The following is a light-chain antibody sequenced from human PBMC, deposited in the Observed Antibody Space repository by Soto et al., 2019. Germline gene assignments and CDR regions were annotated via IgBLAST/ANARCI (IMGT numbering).Light chain of an antibody. Sequence: QSALTQPASVSGSPGQSITISCTGTSSDVGGYNYVSWYQQHPGKAPKLMIYEVSNRPSGVSNRFSGSKSGNTASLTISWLLAEDEAAYYCSSYTSSSIDYVFGTGTKVTVL. CDR3: SSYTSSSIDYV. V-gene: IGLV2-14*01. J-gene: IGLJ1*01. CDR2: EVS. CDR1: SSDVGGYNY.